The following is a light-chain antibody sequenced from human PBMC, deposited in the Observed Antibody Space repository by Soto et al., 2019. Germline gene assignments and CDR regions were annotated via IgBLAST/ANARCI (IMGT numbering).Light chain of an antibody. J-gene: IGKJ2*01. CDR2: DAS. CDR1: QSVSSY. V-gene: IGKV3-11*01. CDR3: QQRSHWPT. Sequence: EIVLTQSPANLSLSPGERATLSCRASQSVSSYLAWYQQKPGRTPRLLIYDASNRATGIPARFSGSGSGTDFTLTISSLEPEDFAVYYCQQRSHWPTFGQGTKLEI.